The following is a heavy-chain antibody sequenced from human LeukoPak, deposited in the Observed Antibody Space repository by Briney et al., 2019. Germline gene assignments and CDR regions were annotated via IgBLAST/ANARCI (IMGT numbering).Heavy chain of an antibody. D-gene: IGHD1-26*01. J-gene: IGHJ6*03. CDR2: IIPILGIA. Sequence: GASVKVSCKASGGTFSSYTISWVRQAPGQGLEWMGRIIPILGIANYAQKFQGRVTITADKSTSTAYMELSSLRSEDTAVYYCARDGREPQEYYYYMDVWGKGTTVTVSS. V-gene: IGHV1-69*04. CDR3: ARDGREPQEYYYYMDV. CDR1: GGTFSSYT.